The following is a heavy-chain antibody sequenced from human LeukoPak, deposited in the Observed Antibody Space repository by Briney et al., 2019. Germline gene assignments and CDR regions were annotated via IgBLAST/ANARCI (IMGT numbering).Heavy chain of an antibody. CDR2: INHSGST. Sequence: SETLSLTCAVYGGSFSGYYWSWIRQPPGKGLEWMGEINHSGSTNYNPSLKSRVTISVDTSKNQFSLKLSSVTAADTAVYYCARARGITMVRGVRGAFDYWGQGTLVTVSS. V-gene: IGHV4-34*01. J-gene: IGHJ4*02. CDR1: GGSFSGYY. CDR3: ARARGITMVRGVRGAFDY. D-gene: IGHD3-10*01.